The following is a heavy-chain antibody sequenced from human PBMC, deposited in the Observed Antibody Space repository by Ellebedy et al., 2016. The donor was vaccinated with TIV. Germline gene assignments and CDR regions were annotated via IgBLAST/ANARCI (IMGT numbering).Heavy chain of an antibody. V-gene: IGHV3-20*04. CDR2: INWNGDTT. Sequence: GGSLRLSCEASGFYFPHYNLNWFRQAPGRGLEWVSGINWNGDTTGYAVSVQGRLTISRDNAKNSVYLEMKSLRAEDTALYYCARDGPYFYFGMDVWGQGTTVTVSS. D-gene: IGHD3/OR15-3a*01. CDR1: GFYFPHYN. J-gene: IGHJ6*02. CDR3: ARDGPYFYFGMDV.